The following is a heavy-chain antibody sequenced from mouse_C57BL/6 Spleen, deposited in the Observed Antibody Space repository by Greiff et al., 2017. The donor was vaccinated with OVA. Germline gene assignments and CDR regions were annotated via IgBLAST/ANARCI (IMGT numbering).Heavy chain of an antibody. Sequence: DVQLVESGGGLVQPGGSLSLSCAASGFTFTDYYMSWVRQPPGKALEWLGFIRNKANGYTTEYSASVKGRFTISRDNSQSILYLQMNALRAEDSATYYCARSGGHYDYETYYAMDYWGQGTSVTVSS. J-gene: IGHJ4*01. CDR2: IRNKANGYTT. V-gene: IGHV7-3*01. CDR3: ARSGGHYDYETYYAMDY. D-gene: IGHD2-4*01. CDR1: GFTFTDYY.